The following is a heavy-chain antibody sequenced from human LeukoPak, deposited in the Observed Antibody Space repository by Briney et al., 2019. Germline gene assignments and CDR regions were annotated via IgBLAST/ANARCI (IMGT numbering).Heavy chain of an antibody. CDR3: AKDLDY. CDR2: ISYDGSNK. CDR1: GFTFSTYD. J-gene: IGHJ4*02. V-gene: IGHV3-30*18. Sequence: GGSLRLSCAASGFTFSTYDMNWVRQAPGKGLEWVAVISYDGSNKYYEDSVKGRFTISRDNSKNTLYLQMNSLRAEDTAVYYCAKDLDYWGQGTLVTVSS.